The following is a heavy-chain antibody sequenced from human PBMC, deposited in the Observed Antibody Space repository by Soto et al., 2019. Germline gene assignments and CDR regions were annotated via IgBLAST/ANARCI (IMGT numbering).Heavy chain of an antibody. Sequence: QAGGSLRLSCGASGFTFSTYAMSWVRQAPGKGLEWVSDISDSGGSTNYADSVKGRFTISRDNSKNTQYLQMSSLRAEDTAIYYCVTSYGDYHTGYFAYWGQGILVTVSS. D-gene: IGHD4-17*01. CDR1: GFTFSTYA. CDR3: VTSYGDYHTGYFAY. V-gene: IGHV3-23*01. CDR2: ISDSGGST. J-gene: IGHJ4*02.